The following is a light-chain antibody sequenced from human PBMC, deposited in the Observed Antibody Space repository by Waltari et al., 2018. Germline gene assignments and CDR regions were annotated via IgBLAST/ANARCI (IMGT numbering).Light chain of an antibody. J-gene: IGKJ1*01. V-gene: IGKV3-20*01. Sequence: EIVLTQFPGRLSSSPGERVTLSCRARQRVGRALAWYQKKPGQAPRLLIFGASNMATCIPDRFSGSGSETDFSLTISRLEPEDFAVYYCQHYVRLPATFGRGTKVEIK. CDR2: GAS. CDR3: QHYVRLPAT. CDR1: QRVGRA.